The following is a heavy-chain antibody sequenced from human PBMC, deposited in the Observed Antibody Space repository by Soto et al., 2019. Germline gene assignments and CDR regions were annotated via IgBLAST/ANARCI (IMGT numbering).Heavy chain of an antibody. V-gene: IGHV1-69*13. CDR3: ARLVDTAMVPDFDY. CDR1: GGTFSSYA. J-gene: IGHJ4*02. CDR2: IIPIFGTA. Sequence: GASVKVSCKASGGTFSSYAISWVRQAPGQGLEWMGGIIPIFGTANYAQKFQGRVTITADESTSTAYMELGSLRSEDTAVYYCARLVDTAMVPDFDYWGQGTLVTVSS. D-gene: IGHD5-18*01.